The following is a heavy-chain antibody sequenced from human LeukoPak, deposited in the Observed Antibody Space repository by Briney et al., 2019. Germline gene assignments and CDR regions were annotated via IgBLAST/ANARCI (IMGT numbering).Heavy chain of an antibody. V-gene: IGHV1-2*02. D-gene: IGHD6-13*01. J-gene: IGHJ4*02. CDR2: INPNSGGT. CDR3: ARDRSSTWAAAGTCNY. Sequence: GASVKVSCKASGYTFTGYYMHWVRQAPGQGLEWMGWINPNSGGTNYAQKFQGRVTMTRDTSISTAYMELSRLRSDDTAVYYCARDRSSTWAAAGTCNYWGQGTLVTVS. CDR1: GYTFTGYY.